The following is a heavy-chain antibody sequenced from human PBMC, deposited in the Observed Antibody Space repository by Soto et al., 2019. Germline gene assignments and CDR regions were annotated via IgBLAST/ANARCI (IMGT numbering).Heavy chain of an antibody. CDR3: ARDQRFLEWLSPSSMAV. D-gene: IGHD3-3*01. CDR1: GFTFSSYS. J-gene: IGHJ6*03. Sequence: GSLRRSCAASGFTFSSYSMNWVRQAPGKGLEWVSYISSSSSTIYYADSVKGRFTISRDNAKNSLYLQMNSLRAEDTAVYYCARDQRFLEWLSPSSMAVPSKGTTVPVSS. CDR2: ISSSSSTI. V-gene: IGHV3-48*01.